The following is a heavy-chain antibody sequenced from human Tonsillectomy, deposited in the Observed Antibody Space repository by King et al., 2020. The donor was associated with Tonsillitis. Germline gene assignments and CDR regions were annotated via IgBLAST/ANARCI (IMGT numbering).Heavy chain of an antibody. J-gene: IGHJ4*02. V-gene: IGHV3-30*18. CDR3: AKNPRDSNYFDY. CDR1: GFTFRSYG. Sequence: QLVQSGGGVVQPGRSLKLSCVASGFTFRSYGMHWVRQAPGKGLEWVALILFDGSNEYYADSVKGRFTISRDNSKNTLYLQMNSLRAEDTAVYYCAKNPRDSNYFDYWGQGTLVTVSS. D-gene: IGHD5-18*01. CDR2: ILFDGSNE.